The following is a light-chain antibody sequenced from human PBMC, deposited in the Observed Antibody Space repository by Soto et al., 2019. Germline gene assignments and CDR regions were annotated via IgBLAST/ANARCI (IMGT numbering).Light chain of an antibody. Sequence: QSALTQPPSASGSPGQSVTISCTGTSSDVGAYKYVSWYQLYPGTAPKLMIYEVSQRPSGVPDRFSGSKSGNTASLTVSGLQAEDEADYYCTSYVGSNIWVFGGGTKLTVL. J-gene: IGLJ3*02. V-gene: IGLV2-8*01. CDR2: EVS. CDR1: SSDVGAYKY. CDR3: TSYVGSNIWV.